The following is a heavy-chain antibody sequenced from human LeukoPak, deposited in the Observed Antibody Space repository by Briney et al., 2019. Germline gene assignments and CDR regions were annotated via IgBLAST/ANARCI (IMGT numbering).Heavy chain of an antibody. Sequence: SETLSFTRAVYGGSFSGYYWSWIRQPPGKGLEWIGEISTNSNPSLKSRVTIAADTSRDQFSLRLSSVTAADTAVYYCARGFIVVVVAATRWFDPWGQGTLVTVSS. CDR1: GGSFSGYY. D-gene: IGHD2-15*01. J-gene: IGHJ5*02. CDR2: IST. CDR3: ARGFIVVVVAATRWFDP. V-gene: IGHV4-34*01.